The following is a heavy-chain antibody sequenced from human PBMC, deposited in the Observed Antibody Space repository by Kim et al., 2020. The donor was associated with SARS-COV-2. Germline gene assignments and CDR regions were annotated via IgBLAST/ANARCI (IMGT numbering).Heavy chain of an antibody. CDR3: ARGRGSYRF. D-gene: IGHD3-16*02. J-gene: IGHJ4*02. V-gene: IGHV4-59*01. CDR2: IYYSGST. CDR1: GGSISSYY. Sequence: SETLSLTCTVSGGSISSYYWSWIRQPPGKGLEWIGYIYYSGSTNYNPSLKSRVTISVDTSKNQFSLKLSSVTAADTAVYYCARGRGSYRFWGQGTLVTVSS.